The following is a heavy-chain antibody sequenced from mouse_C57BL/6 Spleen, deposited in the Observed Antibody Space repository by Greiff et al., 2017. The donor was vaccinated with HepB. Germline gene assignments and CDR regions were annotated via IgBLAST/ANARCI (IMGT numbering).Heavy chain of an antibody. D-gene: IGHD1-1*01. CDR1: GFSLTSYG. CDR3: AKNDGSYAMDY. Sequence: VMLVESGPGLVQPSQCLSITCTVSGFSLTSYGVHWVRQSPGKGLEWLGVIWRGGSTDYNAAFMSRLSITKDNSKSQVFFKMNSLQADDTAIYYCAKNDGSYAMDYWGQGTSVTVSS. V-gene: IGHV2-5*01. CDR2: IWRGGST. J-gene: IGHJ4*01.